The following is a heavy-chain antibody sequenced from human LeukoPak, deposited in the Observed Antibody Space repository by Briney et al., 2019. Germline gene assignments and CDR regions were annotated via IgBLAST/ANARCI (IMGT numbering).Heavy chain of an antibody. D-gene: IGHD5-12*01. J-gene: IGHJ4*02. CDR3: TTENIVATIGDF. V-gene: IGHV3-15*01. CDR2: IQRKTDGGTT. CDR1: GFTFTNAW. Sequence: GGSLRLSCTASGFTFTNAWMSWVRQAPGKGLEWVGRIQRKTDGGTTDYAAPVKGRFTISRDDSKNTLYLQMTSLKTEDTAVYYYTTENIVATIGDFWGQGTLVTVSS.